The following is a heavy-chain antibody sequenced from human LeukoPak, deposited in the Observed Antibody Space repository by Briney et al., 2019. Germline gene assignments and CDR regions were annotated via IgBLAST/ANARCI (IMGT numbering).Heavy chain of an antibody. CDR1: GGSISSGSYY. CDR3: ARWQKYQLPYGYFDL. V-gene: IGHV4-61*02. J-gene: IGHJ2*01. D-gene: IGHD2-2*01. Sequence: PSQTLSLTCTVSGGSISSGSYYWSWLRQPAGKGLEWIGRIYTSGSTNYNPSLKSRVTISVDTSKNQFSLKLSSVTAADTAVYYCARWQKYQLPYGYFDLWGRGTLVTVSS. CDR2: IYTSGST.